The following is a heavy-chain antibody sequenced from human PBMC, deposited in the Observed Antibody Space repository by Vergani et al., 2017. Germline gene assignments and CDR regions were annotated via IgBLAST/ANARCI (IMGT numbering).Heavy chain of an antibody. CDR3: ARQSRVGATRRWAHYFDY. D-gene: IGHD1-26*01. CDR1: GGSISSYY. CDR2: IYYSGST. J-gene: IGHJ4*02. Sequence: QVQLQESGPGLVKPSETLSLTCTVSGGSISSYYWSWIRQPPGKGLEWIGYIYYSGSTYYNPSLKSRVTISVDTSKNQFSLKLSSVTAADTAVYYCARQSRVGATRRWAHYFDYWGQGTLVTVSS. V-gene: IGHV4-59*08.